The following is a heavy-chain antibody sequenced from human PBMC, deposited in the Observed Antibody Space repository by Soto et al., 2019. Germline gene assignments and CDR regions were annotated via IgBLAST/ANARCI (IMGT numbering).Heavy chain of an antibody. J-gene: IGHJ6*02. D-gene: IGHD6-19*01. CDR3: ARDVKQWLVPREYYYYYYGMDV. Sequence: QVQLVESGGGVVQPGRSLRLSCAASGFTFSSYGMHWVRQAPGKGLEWVAVIWYDGSNKYYADSVKGRFTISRDNSKNPLYLRMNSLRAEDTAVYYCARDVKQWLVPREYYYYYYGMDVWGQGTTVTVSS. CDR2: IWYDGSNK. V-gene: IGHV3-33*01. CDR1: GFTFSSYG.